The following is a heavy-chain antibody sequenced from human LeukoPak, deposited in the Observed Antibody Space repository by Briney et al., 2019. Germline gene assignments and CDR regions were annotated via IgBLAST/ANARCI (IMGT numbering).Heavy chain of an antibody. CDR3: ARVGWELPDYYYYYMDV. D-gene: IGHD1-26*01. J-gene: IGHJ6*03. CDR1: GGSISSGGYY. CDR2: IYHSGST. V-gene: IGHV4-30-2*01. Sequence: SETLSLTCTVSGGSISSGGYYWSWIRQPPGKGLEWIGYIYHSGSTYYNPSLKSRVTISVDRSKNQFSLKLSSVTAADTAVYYCARVGWELPDYYYYYMDVWGKGTTVTVSS.